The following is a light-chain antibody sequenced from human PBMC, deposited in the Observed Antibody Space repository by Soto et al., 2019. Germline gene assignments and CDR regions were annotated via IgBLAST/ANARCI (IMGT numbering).Light chain of an antibody. CDR2: ANS. Sequence: QSVLTQPPSVSGAPGQRVTISCTGSSSNIGAGYDVHWYQQLPGTAPRLLIYANSDRPSGVPDRFSGSKSGTSASLAITGRQAEDEADYYCQSYDNSLSGDVVFGGGTKLTVL. V-gene: IGLV1-40*01. CDR1: SSNIGAGYD. CDR3: QSYDNSLSGDVV. J-gene: IGLJ2*01.